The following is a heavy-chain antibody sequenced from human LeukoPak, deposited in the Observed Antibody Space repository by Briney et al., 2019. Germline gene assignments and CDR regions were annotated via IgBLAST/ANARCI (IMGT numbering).Heavy chain of an antibody. D-gene: IGHD5-12*01. J-gene: IGHJ4*02. V-gene: IGHV1-69*02. CDR3: ARSLYSGYDYYFGY. Sequence: ASVKVSCKASGGTFSSYTISWVRQAPGQGLGWMGRIIPILGIANYAQKFQGRVTITADKSTSTAYMELSSLRSEDTAVYYCARSLYSGYDYYFGYWGQGTLVTVSS. CDR2: IIPILGIA. CDR1: GGTFSSYT.